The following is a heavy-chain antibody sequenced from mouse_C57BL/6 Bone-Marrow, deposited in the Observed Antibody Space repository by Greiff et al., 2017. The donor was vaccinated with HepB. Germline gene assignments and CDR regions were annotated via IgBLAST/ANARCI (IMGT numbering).Heavy chain of an antibody. D-gene: IGHD1-1*01. CDR1: GYTFTTYP. V-gene: IGHV1-47*01. J-gene: IGHJ1*03. CDR2: FHPYNDDT. CDR3: ARGSSYDWYFDV. Sequence: VKLMESGAELVKPGASVKMSCKASGYTFTTYPIEWMKQNHGKSLEWIGNFHPYNDDTKYNEKFKGKATLTVEKSSSTVYLELSRLTSDDSAVYYCARGSSYDWYFDVWGTGTTVTVSS.